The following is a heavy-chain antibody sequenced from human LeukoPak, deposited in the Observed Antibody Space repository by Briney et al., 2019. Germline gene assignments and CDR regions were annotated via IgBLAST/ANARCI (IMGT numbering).Heavy chain of an antibody. Sequence: PGGSLRLSCAASGFTFSSYAMSWVRQAPGKGLEWVSAISGSGGSTYYADSVKGRFTISRDNSKNTLYLQMNSLRAEDTAVYYCAKDNGGIVYEDVLYYDILTGHPGGAFDIWGQGTMVTVSS. CDR2: ISGSGGST. J-gene: IGHJ3*02. V-gene: IGHV3-23*01. D-gene: IGHD3-9*01. CDR1: GFTFSSYA. CDR3: AKDNGGIVYEDVLYYDILTGHPGGAFDI.